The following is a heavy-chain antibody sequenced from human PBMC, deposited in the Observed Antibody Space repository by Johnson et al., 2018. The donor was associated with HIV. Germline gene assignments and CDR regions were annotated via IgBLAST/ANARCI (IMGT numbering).Heavy chain of an antibody. CDR2: IYSGGST. CDR3: ARGYSVSDDAFDI. CDR1: GFTVSSNY. D-gene: IGHD5/OR15-5a*01. Sequence: VQLVESGGGVVQPGGSLRLSCAASGFTVSSNYMSWVRQAPGKGLEWVSVIYSGGSTYYADSVKGRFTISRDNSKNTLYLQMNSLRAEDTAVYSCARGYSVSDDAFDIWGQGTMVTVSS. J-gene: IGHJ3*02. V-gene: IGHV3-53*01.